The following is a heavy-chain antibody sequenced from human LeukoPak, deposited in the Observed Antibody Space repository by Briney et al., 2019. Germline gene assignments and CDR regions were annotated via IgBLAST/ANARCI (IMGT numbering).Heavy chain of an antibody. CDR1: GGSISSYY. V-gene: IGHV4-59*08. J-gene: IGHJ1*01. CDR3: AGQTYQLLWFGELFPEYFQH. CDR2: IYYSGST. D-gene: IGHD3-10*01. Sequence: KPSETLSLTCTVSGGSISSYYWSWIRQPPGKGLEWFGYIYYSGSTNYNSSLKSRVTISVDTSKNQFSLKLSSVTAADTAVYYCAGQTYQLLWFGELFPEYFQHWGQGTLVTVSS.